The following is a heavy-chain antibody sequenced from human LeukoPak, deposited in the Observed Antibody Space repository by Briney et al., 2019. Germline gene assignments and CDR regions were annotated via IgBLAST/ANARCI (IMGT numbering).Heavy chain of an antibody. CDR3: AKESRERPPFNVDY. V-gene: IGHV3-21*04. J-gene: IGHJ4*02. CDR2: ISSSSSYI. D-gene: IGHD1-26*01. Sequence: GGSLGLSCAASGFTFSSYSMNWVRQAPGKGLEWVSSISSSSSYIYYADSVKGRFTISRDNAKNSLYLQMNSLRAEDTAVYYCAKESRERPPFNVDYWGQGTLVTVSS. CDR1: GFTFSSYS.